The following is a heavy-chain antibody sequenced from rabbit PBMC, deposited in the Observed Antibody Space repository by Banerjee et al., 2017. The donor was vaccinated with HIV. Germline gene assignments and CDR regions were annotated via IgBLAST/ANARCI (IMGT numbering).Heavy chain of an antibody. CDR2: INTSSGNI. V-gene: IGHV1S45*01. J-gene: IGHJ4*01. Sequence: QEQLKETGGGLVQPGGSLTLSCKASGFDFSRYYMSWVRQAPGKGLEWIGCINTSSGNIVYASWAKGRFTISKTSSTTVTLQMTSLTAADTATYFCARDLAGVTGWNFNLWGPGTLVTVS. CDR1: GFDFSRYYM. D-gene: IGHD4-1*01. CDR3: ARDLAGVTGWNFNL.